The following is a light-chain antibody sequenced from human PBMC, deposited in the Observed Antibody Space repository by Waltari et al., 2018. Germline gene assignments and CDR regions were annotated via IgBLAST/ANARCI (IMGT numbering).Light chain of an antibody. CDR1: SLRSYY. CDR3: HSRDASGVGGS. V-gene: IGLV3-19*01. CDR2: DKN. J-gene: IGLJ2*01. Sequence: SSELTQDPAVSVAMGQTVRITCQGDSLRSYYASWYQQRQGQAPILVMYDKNNRPSGVPDRFSGSSSHNTASLTITGAQAEDEASYYCHSRDASGVGGSFGGGTKLTVL.